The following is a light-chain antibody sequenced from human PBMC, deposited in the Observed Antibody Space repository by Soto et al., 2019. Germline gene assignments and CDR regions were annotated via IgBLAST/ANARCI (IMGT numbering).Light chain of an antibody. CDR3: AAWDDSLNGWV. Sequence: QSVLTQPPSASGTPGQRVTISCSGSSSNIGTNTVNWYQQLPGTAPKLLIYDNNHPPSGVPDRFSGSKSGTSASLAISGLQSEPEADYYCAAWDDSLNGWVFGGGTKVTVL. CDR2: DNN. CDR1: SSNIGTNT. J-gene: IGLJ3*02. V-gene: IGLV1-44*01.